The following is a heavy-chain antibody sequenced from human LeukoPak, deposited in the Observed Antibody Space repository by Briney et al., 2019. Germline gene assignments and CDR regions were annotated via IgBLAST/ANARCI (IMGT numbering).Heavy chain of an antibody. D-gene: IGHD5-18*01. V-gene: IGHV4-61*02. CDR3: ARGRIQLWFSVGTKFDP. J-gene: IGHJ5*02. CDR2: IYTSGST. CDR1: GGSISSGSYY. Sequence: SQTLSLTCTVSGGSISSGSYYWSWIRQPAGKGLEWIGRIYTSGSTNYNPSLRSRVTISVDTSENQLSLKLSSVTAADTAVYYCARGRIQLWFSVGTKFDPWGQGTLVTVSS.